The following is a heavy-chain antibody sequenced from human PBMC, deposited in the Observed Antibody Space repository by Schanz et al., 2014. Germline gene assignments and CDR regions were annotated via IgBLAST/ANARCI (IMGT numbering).Heavy chain of an antibody. V-gene: IGHV3-7*01. CDR1: GFTFSSYW. Sequence: EVQLVESGGGLVQPGGSLRLSCAASGFTFSSYWMSWVRQAPGKGLEWVANIKQDGSERYYVDSVKGRFTISRDNSKNTLYLQMNSLRAEDTAVYYCIRGDIMVVPVAHFWGQGILVTVSS. D-gene: IGHD2-2*01. CDR3: IRGDIMVVPVAHF. J-gene: IGHJ4*02. CDR2: IKQDGSER.